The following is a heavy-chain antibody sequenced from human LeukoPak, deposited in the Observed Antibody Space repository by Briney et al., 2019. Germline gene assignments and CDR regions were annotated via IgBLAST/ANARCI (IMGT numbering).Heavy chain of an antibody. CDR2: IYYSGST. J-gene: IGHJ6*03. CDR1: GGSISSYY. V-gene: IGHV4-59*01. CDR3: AGTTEGGYTYGYFYYYYMDV. Sequence: SETLSLTCTVSGGSISSYYWSWIRQPPGKGLEWIAYIYYSGSTNYNPSLKSRVTISVDTSKNQFSLKLRSVTAADTAVYYCAGTTEGGYTYGYFYYYYMDVWGKGTTVTISS. D-gene: IGHD5-18*01.